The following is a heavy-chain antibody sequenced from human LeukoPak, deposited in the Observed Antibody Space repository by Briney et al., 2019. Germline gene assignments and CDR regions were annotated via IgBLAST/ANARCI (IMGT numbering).Heavy chain of an antibody. CDR1: GGSFSTFY. J-gene: IGHJ4*02. D-gene: IGHD3-10*01. Sequence: SETLSPTCGVSGGSFSTFYWNWIRQHPGKGLEWIGEINHNGNTNYNPSLKGRVTLSVDKSKNQFSLKLRSVTAADTALYYCATVAIRAEFHFDHWGQGLLVTVSS. CDR2: INHNGNT. V-gene: IGHV4-34*01. CDR3: ATVAIRAEFHFDH.